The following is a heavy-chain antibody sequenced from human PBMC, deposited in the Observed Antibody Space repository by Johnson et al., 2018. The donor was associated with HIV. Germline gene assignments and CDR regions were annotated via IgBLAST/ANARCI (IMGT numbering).Heavy chain of an antibody. CDR2: ISYDGSNK. J-gene: IGHJ3*02. V-gene: IGHV3-33*05. D-gene: IGHD6-19*01. Sequence: QVQLVESGGGLVQPGGSLRLSCAASGFTFSSYGMHWVRQAPGKGLEWVAVISYDGSNKYYVDSVKGRFTISRDNSKNTLYLQMNSLKVEDTAVYYCARGWRAVAGPDAFDIWGQGTMVTVSS. CDR1: GFTFSSYG. CDR3: ARGWRAVAGPDAFDI.